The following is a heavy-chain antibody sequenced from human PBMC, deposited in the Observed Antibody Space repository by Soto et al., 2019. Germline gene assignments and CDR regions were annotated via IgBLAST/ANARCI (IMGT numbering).Heavy chain of an antibody. CDR1: GFTVSSNY. V-gene: IGHV3-53*01. Sequence: EVQLLESGGGLVQPGGSLRLSCAASGFTVSSNYMSWVRQAPGKGLEWVSVIYSGGSTYYADSVKGRFTISRDNSKNTLYLQMNSLRAEDTAVYYCARAQYSSSWYGYFDYWGQGTLVTVSS. D-gene: IGHD6-13*01. CDR2: IYSGGST. J-gene: IGHJ4*02. CDR3: ARAQYSSSWYGYFDY.